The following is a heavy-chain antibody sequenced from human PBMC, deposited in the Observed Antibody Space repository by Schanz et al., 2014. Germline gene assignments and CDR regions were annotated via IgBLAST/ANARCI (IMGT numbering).Heavy chain of an antibody. CDR3: ARGGFGEVSYFDY. V-gene: IGHV3-23*04. J-gene: IGHJ4*02. Sequence: EVQVVESGGGLVQPGGSLRLSCAASEFTFSTDAMSWVRQAPGKGLEWLSVISASGGDTYYADSVKGRFTISRDNSKNTLYLQMNSLRPEDTAVYYCARGGFGEVSYFDYWGQGTLVTVSS. CDR1: EFTFSTDA. CDR2: ISASGGDT. D-gene: IGHD3-10*01.